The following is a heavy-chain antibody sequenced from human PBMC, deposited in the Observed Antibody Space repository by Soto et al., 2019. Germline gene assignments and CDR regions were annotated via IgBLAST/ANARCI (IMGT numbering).Heavy chain of an antibody. Sequence: ASVKVSCKASGYTFTGYYMHWVRQAPGQGLEWMGWINPNSGGTNYAQKFQGRVTMTRDTSISTAYMELSRPRSDDTAVYYCAREKVAGSYYYYGMDVWGQGTTVTVSS. CDR2: INPNSGGT. J-gene: IGHJ6*02. CDR1: GYTFTGYY. CDR3: AREKVAGSYYYYGMDV. D-gene: IGHD6-19*01. V-gene: IGHV1-2*02.